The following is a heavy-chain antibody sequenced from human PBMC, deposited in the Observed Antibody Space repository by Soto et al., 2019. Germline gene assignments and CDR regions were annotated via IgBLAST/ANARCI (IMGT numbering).Heavy chain of an antibody. V-gene: IGHV3-33*01. CDR2: IWYDGTNK. CDR1: GFTISSYG. Sequence: GGSLRLSCAASGFTISSYGMHWVRQAPGKGLEWVAVIWYDGTNKYYADSVKGRFTISRDNSKNTLYLQMNSLRAEDTAVYYCARDRRDITMVRGVSWYFDLWGRGTLVTVSS. J-gene: IGHJ2*01. D-gene: IGHD3-10*01. CDR3: ARDRRDITMVRGVSWYFDL.